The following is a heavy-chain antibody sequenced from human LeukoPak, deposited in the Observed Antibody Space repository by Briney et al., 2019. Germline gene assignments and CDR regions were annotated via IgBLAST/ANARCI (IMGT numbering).Heavy chain of an antibody. D-gene: IGHD3-16*01. CDR2: IKYDGSST. CDR3: TRRGAASDAFDI. CDR1: GFTFSSYA. Sequence: GGSLRLSCAASGFTFSSYAMSWVRQAPGKGLVWVSRIKYDGSSTNYADSVKGRFTISRDNAKNTLYLQMNSLRAEDTAVYYCTRRGAASDAFDIWGQGTMVTVSS. V-gene: IGHV3-74*01. J-gene: IGHJ3*02.